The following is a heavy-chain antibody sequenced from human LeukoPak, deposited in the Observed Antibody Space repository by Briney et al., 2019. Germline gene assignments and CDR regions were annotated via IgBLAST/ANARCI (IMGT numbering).Heavy chain of an antibody. D-gene: IGHD3-16*01. CDR1: GFTFSSYG. V-gene: IGHV3-30*03. J-gene: IGHJ6*03. Sequence: GGSLRLSCAASGFTFSSYGMHWVRQAPGKGLEWVAVISYDGSNKYYADSVKGRFTISRDNSKNTLYLQMNSLRAEDTAVYYCARETSQKGAHYMDVWGKGTTVTISS. CDR3: ARETSQKGAHYMDV. CDR2: ISYDGSNK.